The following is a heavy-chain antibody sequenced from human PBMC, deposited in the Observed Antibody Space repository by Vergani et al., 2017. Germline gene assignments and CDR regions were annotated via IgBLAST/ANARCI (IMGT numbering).Heavy chain of an antibody. CDR1: GFTFSSYW. Sequence: EVQLVESGGGLVQPGRSLRLSCAASGFTFSSYWMSWVRQAPGKGLEWVANIKQDGSEKYYVDSVKGRFTISRDNAKNSLYLQMNSLRAEDTAVYYCAREYCTNGVCSSPYYFDYWGQGTLVTVSS. V-gene: IGHV3-7*01. CDR3: AREYCTNGVCSSPYYFDY. D-gene: IGHD2-8*01. CDR2: IKQDGSEK. J-gene: IGHJ4*02.